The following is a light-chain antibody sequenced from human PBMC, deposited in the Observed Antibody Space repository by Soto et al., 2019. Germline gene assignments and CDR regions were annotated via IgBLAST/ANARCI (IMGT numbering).Light chain of an antibody. V-gene: IGKV3-15*01. J-gene: IGKJ5*01. Sequence: EIVMPQSPATLSVSLGERATLSCRASQSVRSNLAWYQQKPGQAPRLLIYDASTRAPGIPARFTGSGSGTELTLTISSLQSDDFAVYHCQQYNNWPPTFGHGTRLETK. CDR2: DAS. CDR3: QQYNNWPPT. CDR1: QSVRSN.